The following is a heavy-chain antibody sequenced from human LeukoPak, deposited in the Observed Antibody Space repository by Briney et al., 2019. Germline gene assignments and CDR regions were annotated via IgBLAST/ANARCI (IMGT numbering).Heavy chain of an antibody. D-gene: IGHD3-16*01. CDR1: GFTFGTYA. J-gene: IGHJ3*02. Sequence: GGSLILSCAASGFTFGTYAMNWVRQAPGKGLDWVSSISRHSADIYYADSVRGRFTISRDNAKNSVFLQMNSLRAEDTAVYYCARGDDSQQRNDALDIWGQGTMVTASS. CDR2: ISRHSADI. V-gene: IGHV3-21*03. CDR3: ARGDDSQQRNDALDI.